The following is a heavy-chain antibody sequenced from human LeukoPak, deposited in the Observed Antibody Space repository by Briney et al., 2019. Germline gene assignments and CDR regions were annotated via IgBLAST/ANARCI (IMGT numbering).Heavy chain of an antibody. CDR2: ISSSSSTI. CDR1: GFTFSSYS. J-gene: IGHJ6*03. Sequence: GGSLRLSCAASGFTFSSYSMNWVRQAPGKGLEWVSYISSSSSTIYYADSVKGRFTISRDNAKNSLYLQMNSLRAEDTAVYYCARDQVAAADDYYYYMDVWGKGTTVTVSS. V-gene: IGHV3-48*01. CDR3: ARDQVAAADDYYYYMDV. D-gene: IGHD6-13*01.